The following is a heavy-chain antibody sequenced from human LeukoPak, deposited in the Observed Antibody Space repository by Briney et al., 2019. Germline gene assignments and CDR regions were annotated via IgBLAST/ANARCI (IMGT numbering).Heavy chain of an antibody. J-gene: IGHJ5*02. CDR1: GGSISSNSSF. D-gene: IGHD2-15*01. V-gene: IGHV4-39*07. CDR2: IYYIGST. Sequence: SETLSLTCIVSGGSISSNSSFWGWIRQPPGKGLEWIANIYYIGSTNYNPSLKSRVTISVDTSKNQFSLKLSSVTAADTALYFCARGIGFQTLDLWGQGTLVTVSS. CDR3: ARGIGFQTLDL.